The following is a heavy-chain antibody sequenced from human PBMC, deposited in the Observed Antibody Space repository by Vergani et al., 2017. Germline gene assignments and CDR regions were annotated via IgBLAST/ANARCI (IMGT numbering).Heavy chain of an antibody. CDR3: TRHGRSGWAGYFQH. J-gene: IGHJ1*01. CDR2: IYYSGST. CDR1: GGSISSYY. Sequence: QVQLQESGPGLVKPSETLSLTCTVSGGSISSYYWSWIRQPPGKGLEWIGYIYYSGSTNYIPSLKSRLTISVDTSKNQFSLNLTSVTAADTAVYYCTRHGRSGWAGYFQHWGQGTLVTASS. D-gene: IGHD6-19*01. V-gene: IGHV4-59*08.